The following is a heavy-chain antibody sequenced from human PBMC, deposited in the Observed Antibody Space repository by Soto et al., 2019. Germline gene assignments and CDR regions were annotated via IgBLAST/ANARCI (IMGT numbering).Heavy chain of an antibody. CDR1: GFTFDDYA. Sequence: EVQLVESGGGLVQPGRSLRLSCAASGFTFDDYAMHWVRQAPGKGLEWVSGISWNSGSIGYADSVKGRFTISRDNAKNSLYLQMNSLRAEDTALYYCAKDLGSSWSIMNYYYYGMDVWGQGTTVTVSS. D-gene: IGHD6-13*01. CDR2: ISWNSGSI. J-gene: IGHJ6*02. CDR3: AKDLGSSWSIMNYYYYGMDV. V-gene: IGHV3-9*01.